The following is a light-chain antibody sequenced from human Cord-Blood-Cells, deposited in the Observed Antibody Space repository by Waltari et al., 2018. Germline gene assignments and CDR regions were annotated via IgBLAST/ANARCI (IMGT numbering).Light chain of an antibody. CDR1: SSDVGSYNL. J-gene: IGLJ3*02. CDR3: CSYAGSSTWV. CDR2: EGS. V-gene: IGLV2-23*01. Sequence: QSALTQPASVSGSPGQSITISCTGTSSDVGSYNLVSRYQQHPGKAPKLMTYEGSKRPSGVSKRFSGSTSGNTASLTISGLQAEDEADYYCCSYAGSSTWVFGGGTKLTVL.